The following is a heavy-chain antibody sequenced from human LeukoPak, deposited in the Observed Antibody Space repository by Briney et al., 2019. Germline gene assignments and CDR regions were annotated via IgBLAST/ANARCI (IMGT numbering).Heavy chain of an antibody. J-gene: IGHJ6*02. CDR3: ARELYGDYGYYYYYYGMDV. Sequence: SVKVSCKASGGTFSSYAISWVRQAPGQGLEWMGGIIPIFGTANYAQKFQGRATITADESTSTAYMELSSLRSEDTAVYYCARELYGDYGYYYYYYGMDVWGQGTTVTVSS. CDR2: IIPIFGTA. CDR1: GGTFSSYA. D-gene: IGHD4-17*01. V-gene: IGHV1-69*13.